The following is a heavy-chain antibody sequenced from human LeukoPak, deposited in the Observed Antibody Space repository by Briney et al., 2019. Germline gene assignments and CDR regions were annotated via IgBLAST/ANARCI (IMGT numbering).Heavy chain of an antibody. Sequence: SVKVSCKASGYIFTDYGMSWVRQAPGQGLEWMGGIIPIFGTANYAQKFQGRVTITADESTSTAYMELSSLRSEDTAVYYCAREGYYGSGRFFDYWGQGTLVTVSS. CDR1: GYIFTDYG. V-gene: IGHV1-69*13. J-gene: IGHJ4*02. CDR2: IIPIFGTA. CDR3: AREGYYGSGRFFDY. D-gene: IGHD3-10*01.